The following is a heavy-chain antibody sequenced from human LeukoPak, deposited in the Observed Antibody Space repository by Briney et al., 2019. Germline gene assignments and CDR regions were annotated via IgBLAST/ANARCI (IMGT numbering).Heavy chain of an antibody. D-gene: IGHD3-10*01. V-gene: IGHV3-7*01. CDR1: GFTFSSYW. CDR2: IKLDGSEK. Sequence: PGGSLRLSCAASGFTFSSYWMSWVRQAPGKGLEWVANIKLDGSEKYYVDSVKGRFTISRDNAKNSLYLQMNSLRAEDTAVYYCARGDTMVRGVIKAYYYYYMDVWGKGTTVTVSS. J-gene: IGHJ6*03. CDR3: ARGDTMVRGVIKAYYYYYMDV.